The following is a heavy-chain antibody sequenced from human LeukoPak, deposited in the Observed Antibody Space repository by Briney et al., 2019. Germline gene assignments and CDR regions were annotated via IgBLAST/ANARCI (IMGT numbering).Heavy chain of an antibody. CDR3: ARDRWELRHDHYYYYGMDV. CDR2: VKDDGSEK. V-gene: IGHV3-7*01. Sequence: PGGSLRLSCAASGFSFSSYWMSWVRQAPGKGLEWVANVKDDGSEKNYVDSVKGRFTISRDNAKKSLHLQVNSLRAEDTAVYYCARDRWELRHDHYYYYGMDVWGQGTTVTVSS. CDR1: GFSFSSYW. J-gene: IGHJ6*02. D-gene: IGHD1-26*01.